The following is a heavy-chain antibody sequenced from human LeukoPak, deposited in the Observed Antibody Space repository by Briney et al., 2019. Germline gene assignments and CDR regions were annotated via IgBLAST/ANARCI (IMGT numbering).Heavy chain of an antibody. V-gene: IGHV3-23*01. CDR2: ISGSGHSA. J-gene: IGHJ3*01. Sequence: GGSLRLSCAASGSTFSSYAMSWFRQAPGKGLEWVSAISGSGHSAYYADSVKGRFTISRDNSKNTLFLQMNSLRAEDTAVYYCAKDKSEMESITRAFDFWGQGTMVTVSS. D-gene: IGHD5-24*01. CDR3: AKDKSEMESITRAFDF. CDR1: GSTFSSYA.